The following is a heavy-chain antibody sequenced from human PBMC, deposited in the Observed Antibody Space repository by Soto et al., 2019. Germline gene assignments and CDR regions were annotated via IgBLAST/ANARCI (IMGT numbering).Heavy chain of an antibody. D-gene: IGHD5-18*01. CDR3: ARAGYSYGYYFDY. V-gene: IGHV1-18*01. CDR2: ISAYNGNT. CDR1: GYTFTSYG. Sequence: ASVKVSCKASGYTFTSYGISWVRQAPGQGLEWMGWISAYNGNTNYAQKFQGRVTITADKSTSTAYMELSSLRSEDTAVYYCARAGYSYGYYFDYWGQGTLVTVSS. J-gene: IGHJ4*02.